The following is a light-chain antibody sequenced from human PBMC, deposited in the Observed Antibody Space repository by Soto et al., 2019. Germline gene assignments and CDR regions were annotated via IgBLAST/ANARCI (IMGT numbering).Light chain of an antibody. Sequence: DIQMTQSPSSLSASVGDRVTITCRASQGINNYLAWYQQKQGKVPRFLIYAASTLHSGVPSRFSGSGSETDFTLTISSLQPEDVATYYCQKYDRAPWTFGQGTKVEIK. J-gene: IGKJ1*01. CDR1: QGINNY. V-gene: IGKV1-27*01. CDR3: QKYDRAPWT. CDR2: AAS.